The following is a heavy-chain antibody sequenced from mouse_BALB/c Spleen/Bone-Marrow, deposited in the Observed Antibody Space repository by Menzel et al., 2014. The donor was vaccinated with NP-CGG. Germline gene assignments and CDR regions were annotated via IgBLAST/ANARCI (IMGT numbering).Heavy chain of an antibody. CDR3: ARWDTTAMDY. J-gene: IGHJ4*01. CDR2: ILPGRGST. CDR1: GYTFSSYW. V-gene: IGHV1-9*01. D-gene: IGHD1-1*01. Sequence: VQLQQSGAELMKPGVSVKISCKATGYTFSSYWIEWVKQRPGHGLEWIGEILPGRGSTNYNEKFKGKATFTSDTSSNTAYMQLSSLTSEDSAVYYCARWDTTAMDYWGQGTSVTVSS.